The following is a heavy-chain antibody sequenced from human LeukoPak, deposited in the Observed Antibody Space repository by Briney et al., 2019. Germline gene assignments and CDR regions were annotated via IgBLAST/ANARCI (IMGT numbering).Heavy chain of an antibody. CDR1: GFTFSSYS. J-gene: IGHJ4*02. Sequence: GGSLRLSCAASGFTFSSYSMNWVRQAPGKGLEWVSYICTGSSNVYYAESVKGRFTVSRDNAKNSLYLQLNSLRDEDTAVYFCARGVGYFASRTYYYFDYWGQGTLVTVSS. CDR3: ARGVGYFASRTYYYFDY. CDR2: ICTGSSNV. V-gene: IGHV3-48*02. D-gene: IGHD3-10*01.